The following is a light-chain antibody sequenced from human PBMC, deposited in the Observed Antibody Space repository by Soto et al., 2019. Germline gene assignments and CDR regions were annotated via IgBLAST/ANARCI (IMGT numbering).Light chain of an antibody. CDR3: QKYSKAPWT. Sequence: DIQMTQSPSSLSASVGDRVTITCRASQYIDNYVAWYQQKPGTPLKLLIFGAYILESGVPSRFSGSGSGTEYQLTISSLQPEDVATYYCQKYSKAPWTFGQGTKVDLK. CDR2: GAY. V-gene: IGKV1-27*01. CDR1: QYIDNY. J-gene: IGKJ1*01.